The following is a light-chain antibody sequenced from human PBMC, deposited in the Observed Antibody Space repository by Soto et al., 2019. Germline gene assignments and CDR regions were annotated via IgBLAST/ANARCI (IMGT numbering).Light chain of an antibody. J-gene: IGKJ5*01. CDR1: QSIGTL. CDR2: DAS. Sequence: DIQMTQSPSTLSASLGAKVTITCRASQSIGTLLAWHQQTPGRAPNLLIYDASSLQSGVPSRFSGSGSGTEFTLTFISLQPDDFATYFCQQFKTYPITFGQGTRLEIK. CDR3: QQFKTYPIT. V-gene: IGKV1-5*01.